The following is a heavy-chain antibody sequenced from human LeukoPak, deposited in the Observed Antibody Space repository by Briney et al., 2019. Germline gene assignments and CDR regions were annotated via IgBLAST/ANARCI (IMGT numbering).Heavy chain of an antibody. D-gene: IGHD1-1*01. CDR3: AKNRGGTYKYYMDV. V-gene: IGHV3-23*01. CDR1: GFTFNNYA. J-gene: IGHJ6*03. CDR2: VSGSGGAT. Sequence: GGSLRLSCAASGFTFNNYAMSWVRQAPGMGLEWLSYVSGSGGATYYAASVKGRFTISRDNSKNTVYLQMGSLRAEDTAVYYCAKNRGGTYKYYMDVWGNGTTVSVSS.